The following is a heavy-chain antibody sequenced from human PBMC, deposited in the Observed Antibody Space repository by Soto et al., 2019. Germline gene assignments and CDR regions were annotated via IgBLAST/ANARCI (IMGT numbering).Heavy chain of an antibody. CDR1: GYTFSNYG. Sequence: QVQLVQSGAEVKKPGASVKVSCKASGYTFSNYGISWVRQAPGLGPEWMGWISGYNGNTNYAQTRQGRVTMTTDTSTSTAYMELRSLRSDDTAVYYCARGGSSWSAEYYQHWGQGTLVIVSS. J-gene: IGHJ1*01. CDR2: ISGYNGNT. V-gene: IGHV1-18*01. D-gene: IGHD6-13*01. CDR3: ARGGSSWSAEYYQH.